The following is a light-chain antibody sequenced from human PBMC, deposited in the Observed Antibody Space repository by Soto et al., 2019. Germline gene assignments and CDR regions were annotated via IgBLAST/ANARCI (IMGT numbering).Light chain of an antibody. CDR3: QSYDNSLSGYV. CDR1: SSQIGAGYD. V-gene: IGLV1-40*01. J-gene: IGLJ1*01. Sequence: QSVLTQPPPVSGAPGQRGTISCTGGSSQIGAGYDVHWYQQLPGTAPKPLIYGNSNRPSGVPDRFSGSKSGTSATLVITGLQAEDEADYCCQSYDNSLSGYVFGTGTKVTVL. CDR2: GNS.